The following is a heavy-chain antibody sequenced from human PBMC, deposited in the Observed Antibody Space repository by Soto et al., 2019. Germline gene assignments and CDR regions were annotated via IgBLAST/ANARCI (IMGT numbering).Heavy chain of an antibody. CDR1: GGTFSSYA. CDR2: IIPIFGTA. Sequence: QVQLVQSGAEVKKPGSSVKVSCKASGGTFSSYAISWVRQAPGQGLEWMGGIIPIFGTAYYAQKFQGRVTITADESTSTADMELSSLRSEDTAVYYCGSSWNYAGTMVRGVIPFYYLGQGTLVTVSS. CDR3: GSSWNYAGTMVRGVIPFYY. D-gene: IGHD3-10*01. J-gene: IGHJ4*02. V-gene: IGHV1-69*01.